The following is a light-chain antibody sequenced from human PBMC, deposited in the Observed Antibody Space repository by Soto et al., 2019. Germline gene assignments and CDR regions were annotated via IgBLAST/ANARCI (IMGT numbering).Light chain of an antibody. V-gene: IGKV3-15*01. Sequence: EVELTQSPGTLSLSPGERATLSCRASQSVSSSHLAWYQQKRGQAPRLILYGASTRATGFPARFSGSGSGTEFTLTISSLQSEDFAVYLCQQYHYWPITFGQGTRLEIK. J-gene: IGKJ5*01. CDR3: QQYHYWPIT. CDR1: QSVSSSH. CDR2: GAS.